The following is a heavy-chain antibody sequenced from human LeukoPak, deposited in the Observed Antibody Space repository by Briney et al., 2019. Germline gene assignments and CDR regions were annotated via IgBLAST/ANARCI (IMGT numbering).Heavy chain of an antibody. Sequence: GGSLRLSCAASGFTFSNYAMRWVRQAPGKGLGWVSSISRSGDTTYYADSVKGRFTISRDNSKNTLCLQMDTLRAENTAIYYCADSNYWYPVDYWGQGTLVTVSS. D-gene: IGHD4-11*01. J-gene: IGHJ4*02. V-gene: IGHV3-23*01. CDR1: GFTFSNYA. CDR2: ISRSGDTT. CDR3: ADSNYWYPVDY.